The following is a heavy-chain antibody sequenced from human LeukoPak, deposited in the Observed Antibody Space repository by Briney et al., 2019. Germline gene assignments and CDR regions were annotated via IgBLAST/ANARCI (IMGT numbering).Heavy chain of an antibody. CDR3: ATQRRCSGGSCYAFDY. V-gene: IGHV1-69*05. J-gene: IGHJ4*02. Sequence: SVKVSCKASGGTFSSYAISWVRQAPGQGLEWMGRIIPIFGTANYAQKFQGRVAITTDESTSTAYMELSSLRSEDTAVYYCATQRRCSGGSCYAFDYWGQGTLVTVSS. D-gene: IGHD2-15*01. CDR2: IIPIFGTA. CDR1: GGTFSSYA.